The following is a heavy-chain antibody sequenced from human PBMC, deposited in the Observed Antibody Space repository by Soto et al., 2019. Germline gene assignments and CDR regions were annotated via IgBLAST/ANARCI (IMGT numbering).Heavy chain of an antibody. CDR1: GLIFSDYH. Sequence: EVQLVESGGGLVQPGGSLRLSCAASGLIFSDYHMDWVRQAPGKGLEWVDRIRRKANSYTTEYAASVKGRFTISRDDTKSSLYLQIDRMKSEDKALDSCAIVGGWSRGSSGMDVWGPGKTVTVSS. CDR3: AIVGGWSRGSSGMDV. V-gene: IGHV3-72*01. J-gene: IGHJ6*02. CDR2: IRRKANSYTT. D-gene: IGHD2-15*01.